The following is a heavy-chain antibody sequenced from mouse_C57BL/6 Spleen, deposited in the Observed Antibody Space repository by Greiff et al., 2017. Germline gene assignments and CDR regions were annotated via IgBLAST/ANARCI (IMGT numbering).Heavy chain of an antibody. CDR3: ARGAYYPFAY. J-gene: IGHJ3*01. D-gene: IGHD1-1*01. CDR2: INPNNGGT. CDR1: GYTFTDYN. V-gene: IGHV1-18*01. Sequence: EVKLVESGPELVKPGASVKIPCKASGYTFTDYNMDWVKQSHGKSLEWIGDINPNNGGTIYNQKFKGKATLTVDKSSSTAYMELRSLTSEDTAVYYCARGAYYPFAYWGQGTLVTVSA.